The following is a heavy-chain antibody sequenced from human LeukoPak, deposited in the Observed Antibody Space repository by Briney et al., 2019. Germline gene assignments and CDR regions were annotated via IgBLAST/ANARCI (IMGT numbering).Heavy chain of an antibody. CDR1: GFTVSSSY. D-gene: IGHD6-13*01. CDR3: AREITPWEIAAPGKGYDY. Sequence: PGGSLRLSCAASGFTVSSSYMYWVRQAPGKGLEWVSFISSSSSYIYYADSVKGRFTISRDNAKNSLYLQMNSLRAEDTAVYYCAREITPWEIAAPGKGYDYWGQGTLATVSS. V-gene: IGHV3-21*01. J-gene: IGHJ4*02. CDR2: ISSSSSYI.